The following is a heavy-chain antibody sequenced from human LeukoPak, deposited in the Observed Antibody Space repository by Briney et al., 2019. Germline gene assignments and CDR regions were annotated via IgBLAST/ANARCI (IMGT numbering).Heavy chain of an antibody. CDR2: ISFSGDSM. D-gene: IGHD5-24*01. Sequence: GGSLRLSCAASGFTFSNYELNWVRQAPGEGLEWVSYISFSGDSMYYADSVKGRFTISRDNSKNTLYLQMSSLRVEDTAVYYCARDLRWLQCFDYWGRGTLVTVSS. V-gene: IGHV3-48*03. CDR3: ARDLRWLQCFDY. CDR1: GFTFSNYE. J-gene: IGHJ4*02.